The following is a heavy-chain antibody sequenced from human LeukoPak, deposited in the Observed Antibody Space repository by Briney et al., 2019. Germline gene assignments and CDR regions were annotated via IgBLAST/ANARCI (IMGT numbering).Heavy chain of an antibody. Sequence: SETLSLTCTVSGGSISSYYWSWIRQPAGKGLEWIGRIYTSGSTNYNPSLKSRVTMSVDTSKNQFSRKLSSVTAADTAVYYCARGTEEYYYYYMDVWGKGTTVTVSS. CDR1: GGSISSYY. V-gene: IGHV4-4*07. CDR3: ARGTEEYYYYYMDV. J-gene: IGHJ6*03. D-gene: IGHD1-1*01. CDR2: IYTSGST.